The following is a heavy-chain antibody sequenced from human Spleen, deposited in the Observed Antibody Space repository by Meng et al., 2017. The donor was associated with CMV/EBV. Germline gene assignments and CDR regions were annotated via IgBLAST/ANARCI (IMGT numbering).Heavy chain of an antibody. D-gene: IGHD1-14*01. CDR3: AGPDAMGSSPHDPFDM. V-gene: IGHV4-59*01. CDR1: GASISSNY. Sequence: LRLSCTVSGASISSNYWSWSRRPPGKGLEYIGSISYTGYIEYNPSLKGRVTISLDTSKNHFSLKLTSVTAADTAMYYCAGPDAMGSSPHDPFDMWGQGTMVTVSS. CDR2: ISYTGYI. J-gene: IGHJ3*02.